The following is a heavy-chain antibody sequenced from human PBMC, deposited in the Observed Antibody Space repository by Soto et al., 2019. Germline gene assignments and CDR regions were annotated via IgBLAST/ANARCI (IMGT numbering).Heavy chain of an antibody. D-gene: IGHD5-18*01. V-gene: IGHV3-11*01. CDR1: GFTFSDDY. CDR2: ISSSGSTI. J-gene: IGHJ4*02. Sequence: QVHLVESGGGLVKPGGSLRLSCAASGFTFSDDYMSWIRQAPGKGLECISYISSSGSTIYYADSVKGRFTTSRDNARTSLYLQMNSLRAEDTAVYYCARVQLAWIQLWPKCFDYWGLGTLVTVS. CDR3: ARVQLAWIQLWPKCFDY.